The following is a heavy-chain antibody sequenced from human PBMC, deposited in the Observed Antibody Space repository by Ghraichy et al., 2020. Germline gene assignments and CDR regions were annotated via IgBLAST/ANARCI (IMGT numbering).Heavy chain of an antibody. CDR3: ASQVGATTAWYFDL. D-gene: IGHD1-26*01. Sequence: SETLSLTCAVSGGSISSSNWWSWVRQPPGKGLEWIGEIYHSGSTNYNPSLKSRVTISVDKSKNQFSLKLSSVTAADTAVYYCASQVGATTAWYFDLWGRGTLVTVSS. V-gene: IGHV4-4*02. J-gene: IGHJ2*01. CDR2: IYHSGST. CDR1: GGSISSSNW.